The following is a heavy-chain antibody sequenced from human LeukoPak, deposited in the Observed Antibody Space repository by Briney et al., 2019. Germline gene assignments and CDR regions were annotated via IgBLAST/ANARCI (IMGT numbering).Heavy chain of an antibody. V-gene: IGHV3-21*06. J-gene: IGHJ4*02. Sequence: GGSLRLSCAASGFSFSSYSFNWVRQAPGKGLEWVSSINTVSSYIYYADSLKGRFTISRDSAKNSVYLQMDSLRAEDSAVYYCARLRRNTDSSGFFYYYDYWGQGTLVTVSS. CDR3: ARLRRNTDSSGFFYYYDY. CDR2: INTVSSYI. D-gene: IGHD3-22*01. CDR1: GFSFSSYS.